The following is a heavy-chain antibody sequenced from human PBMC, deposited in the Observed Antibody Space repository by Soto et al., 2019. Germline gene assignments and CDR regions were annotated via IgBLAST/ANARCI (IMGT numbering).Heavy chain of an antibody. J-gene: IGHJ6*02. D-gene: IGHD2-2*01. V-gene: IGHV4-31*02. Sequence: GSTYYNPSLKSRVTISVDTSKNQFSLKLGSVTAADTAVYYCARGDVLVPAAYYYYYGMDVWGQGTTVTVSS. CDR2: GST. CDR3: ARGDVLVPAAYYYYYGMDV.